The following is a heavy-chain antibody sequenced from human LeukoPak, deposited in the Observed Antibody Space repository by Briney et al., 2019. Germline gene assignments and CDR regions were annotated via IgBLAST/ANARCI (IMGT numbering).Heavy chain of an antibody. J-gene: IGHJ4*02. V-gene: IGHV3-11*05. CDR3: ARVSCGGGSCHDY. Sequence: PGGSLRLSCAASGFTFSTHYMSWIRQAPGKGLVWVSYISNSRGYANYADSVKGRFTISRDNAKNTLYLQMNSLRADDTAVYYCARVSCGGGSCHDYWGQGTLVTVSS. CDR1: GFTFSTHY. CDR2: ISNSRGYA. D-gene: IGHD2-15*01.